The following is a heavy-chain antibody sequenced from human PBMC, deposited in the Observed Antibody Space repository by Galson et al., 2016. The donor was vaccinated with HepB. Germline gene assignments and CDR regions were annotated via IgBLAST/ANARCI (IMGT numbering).Heavy chain of an antibody. D-gene: IGHD2-15*01. Sequence: SLRLSCAASGFNFNNFAMSWVRQGPGRGLEWVSAISDGGHRKYYAASVKGRFTVSRDNSKNTVWLQMNSLRAEDTAVYYCARDPAAGYCGGANCYPWGQGTLVTVSS. V-gene: IGHV3-23*01. CDR1: GFNFNNFA. J-gene: IGHJ5*02. CDR2: ISDGGHRK. CDR3: ARDPAAGYCGGANCYP.